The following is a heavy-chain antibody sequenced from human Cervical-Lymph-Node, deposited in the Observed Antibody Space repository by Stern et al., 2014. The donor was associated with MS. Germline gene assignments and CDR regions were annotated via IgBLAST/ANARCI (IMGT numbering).Heavy chain of an antibody. Sequence: VQLVESGAEVKKPGSSVKVSCKASGVTFSNSSITWVRQAPGQGLEWVGGVIPLFGTTHYAQMFQGRVTITADESTITSYMELSSLRSEDTAVYYCARGGLYYYYSGMDVWGQGTTVTVTS. CDR2: VIPLFGTT. V-gene: IGHV1-69*01. CDR1: GVTFSNSS. CDR3: ARGGLYYYYSGMDV. J-gene: IGHJ6*02.